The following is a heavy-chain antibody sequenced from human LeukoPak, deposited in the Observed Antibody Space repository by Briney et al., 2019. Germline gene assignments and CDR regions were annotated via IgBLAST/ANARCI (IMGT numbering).Heavy chain of an antibody. CDR2: ISSSSSTI. V-gene: IGHV3-48*01. CDR1: KLTFNSYG. Sequence: GGSLRLSCATSKLTFNSYGIFWVRQAPGKGLEWVSYISSSSSTIYYADSVKGRFTISRDNAKNSLYLQMNSLRAEDTAVYYCAREVGGWVPHFDYWGQGTLVTVSS. D-gene: IGHD6-19*01. CDR3: AREVGGWVPHFDY. J-gene: IGHJ4*02.